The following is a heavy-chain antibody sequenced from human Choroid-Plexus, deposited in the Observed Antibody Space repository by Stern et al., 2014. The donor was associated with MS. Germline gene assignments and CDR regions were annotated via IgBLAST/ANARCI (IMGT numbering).Heavy chain of an antibody. Sequence: VQLVESGGGVVQPGRPLRLSCVASGFTLGSCAMHWVRQAPGKGLEWVAGVSYDGSNKYYADSVKGRFTISREHSQNTLYMQMSSLRPEDTAVYYCAKDRQYLTYFFDHWGQGSLVTVSS. CDR3: AKDRQYLTYFFDH. V-gene: IGHV3-30*18. CDR2: VSYDGSNK. J-gene: IGHJ5*02. CDR1: GFTLGSCA. D-gene: IGHD2/OR15-2a*01.